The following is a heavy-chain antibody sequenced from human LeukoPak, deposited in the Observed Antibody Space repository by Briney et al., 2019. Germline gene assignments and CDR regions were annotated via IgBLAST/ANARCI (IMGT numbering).Heavy chain of an antibody. CDR2: ISYDGSNK. J-gene: IGHJ4*02. CDR1: GFTFSSYA. V-gene: IGHV3-30*04. CDR3: ARSHDCSGGSCYLGSEDY. Sequence: GRSLRLSCAASGFTFSSYAMHWVRQAPGKGLAWVAVISYDGSNKYYADSVKGRFTISRDNSKNTLYLQMNSLRAEDTAVYYCARSHDCSGGSCYLGSEDYWGQGTLVTVSS. D-gene: IGHD2-15*01.